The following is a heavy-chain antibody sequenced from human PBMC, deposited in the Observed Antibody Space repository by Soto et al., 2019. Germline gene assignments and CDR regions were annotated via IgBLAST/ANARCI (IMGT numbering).Heavy chain of an antibody. CDR2: IYYSGST. Sequence: PSETLSLTCTVSGGSISSSSYYWGWIRQPPGKGLEWIGSIYYSGSTYYNPSLKSRVTISVGTSKNQFSLKLSSVTAADTAVYYCARHPLDYGAYYFDYWGQGTLVTVSS. CDR3: ARHPLDYGAYYFDY. V-gene: IGHV4-39*01. J-gene: IGHJ4*02. CDR1: GGSISSSSYY. D-gene: IGHD4-17*01.